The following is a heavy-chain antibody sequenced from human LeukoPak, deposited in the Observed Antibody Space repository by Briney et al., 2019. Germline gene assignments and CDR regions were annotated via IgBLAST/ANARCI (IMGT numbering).Heavy chain of an antibody. CDR1: GFIFSSYG. CDR2: IRYDGSNT. J-gene: IGHJ4*02. D-gene: IGHD3-9*01. CDR3: ATDAGANYDILTGYWFNYFDY. Sequence: GGSLRLSCAASGFIFSSYGMHWVRQAPGKGLEWVAFIRYDGSNTYYADSVKGRFTISRDNSKNTLYLQMNSLRAEDTAVYYCATDAGANYDILTGYWFNYFDYWGQGTLVTVSS. V-gene: IGHV3-30*02.